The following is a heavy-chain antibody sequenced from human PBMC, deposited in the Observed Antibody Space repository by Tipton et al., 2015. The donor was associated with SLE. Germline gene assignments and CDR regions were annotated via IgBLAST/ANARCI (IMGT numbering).Heavy chain of an antibody. J-gene: IGHJ5*02. V-gene: IGHV4-61*09. CDR1: GGSISSGSYH. CDR2: IYTSGST. Sequence: TLSLTCTVSGGSISSGSYHWSWIRQPAGKGLEWIGHIYTSGSTNYNPSLKSRVTISVDTSKNQFSLKLSSVTAADTAVYYCARDDFWSGREWFDPWGQGTLVTVSS. D-gene: IGHD3-3*01. CDR3: ARDDFWSGREWFDP.